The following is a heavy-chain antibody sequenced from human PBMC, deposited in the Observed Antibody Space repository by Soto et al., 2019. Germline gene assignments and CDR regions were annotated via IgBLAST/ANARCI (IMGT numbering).Heavy chain of an antibody. J-gene: IGHJ4*02. CDR1: GVTYTRYS. CDR3: ARESEELTSNFDY. D-gene: IGHD1-26*01. CDR2: ISSTTNDI. V-gene: IGHV3-21*06. Sequence: EVQLVESGGGLVKPGGSLRLSCAASGVTYTRYSMNWVRQAPGKGLEWVSSISSTTNDIDYGDSMKGRFTISRDNAKNSLYLEMNSLRAEDTAVYYCARESEELTSNFDYWGQGTLVTVSS.